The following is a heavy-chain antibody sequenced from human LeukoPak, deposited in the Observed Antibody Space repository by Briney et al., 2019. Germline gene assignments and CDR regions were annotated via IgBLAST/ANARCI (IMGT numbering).Heavy chain of an antibody. CDR1: GLTFSSYG. J-gene: IGHJ1*01. CDR2: ISNTGSPI. Sequence: GGSLRLSCVASGLTFSSYGMNWVRQSPGKGLEWVSYISNTGSPIYYADSVKGRFTISRDNAKDSLYLQMNSLRVEDTAMYYCARGRREHWGQGTLVTVSS. CDR3: ARGRREH. V-gene: IGHV3-48*01.